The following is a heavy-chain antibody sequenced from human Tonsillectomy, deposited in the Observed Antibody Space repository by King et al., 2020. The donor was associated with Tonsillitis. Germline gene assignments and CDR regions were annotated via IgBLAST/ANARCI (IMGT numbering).Heavy chain of an antibody. J-gene: IGHJ4*02. CDR3: ASQGAGSFDY. D-gene: IGHD1-26*01. CDR2: IYYSGST. V-gene: IGHV4-59*08. CDR1: GGSISSYY. Sequence: VQLQESGPGLVKPSETLSLTCTVSGGSISSYYWTWIRQPPGKGLEWIGYIYYSGSTNYNPSLKSRVTISEDTSKNQFSLKPCFVTAADTAVYYCASQGAGSFDYWGQGTLVTVSS.